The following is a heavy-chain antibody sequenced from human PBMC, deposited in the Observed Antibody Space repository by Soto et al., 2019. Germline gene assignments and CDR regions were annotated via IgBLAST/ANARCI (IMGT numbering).Heavy chain of an antibody. D-gene: IGHD1-26*01. CDR1: GYTFTSYA. Sequence: ASVKVSCKASGYTFTSYAMHWVRQAPGQRLEWMGWMNAGNGNTKYAQKFQGRVTMTRNTSISTAYMELSSLRSEDTAVYYCARVISDYYYYMDVWGKGTTVTV. J-gene: IGHJ6*03. V-gene: IGHV1-3*01. CDR2: MNAGNGNT. CDR3: ARVISDYYYYMDV.